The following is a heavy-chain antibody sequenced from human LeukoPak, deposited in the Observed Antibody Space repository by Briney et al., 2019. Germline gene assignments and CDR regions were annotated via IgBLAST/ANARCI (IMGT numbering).Heavy chain of an antibody. V-gene: IGHV3-11*01. Sequence: GGSLRLSGAASGFTFSDYYMSWIRQAPGKGLEWVSYISSSGSTIYYADSVKGRFTISRDNAKNSLYLQMNSLRAEDTAVYYCARDRYSSSWYDLGYYYYTDVWGKGTTVTASS. CDR2: ISSSGSTI. J-gene: IGHJ6*03. CDR3: ARDRYSSSWYDLGYYYYTDV. D-gene: IGHD6-13*01. CDR1: GFTFSDYY.